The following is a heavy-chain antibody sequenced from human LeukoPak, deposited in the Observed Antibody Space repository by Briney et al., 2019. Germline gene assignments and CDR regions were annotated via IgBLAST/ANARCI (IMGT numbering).Heavy chain of an antibody. J-gene: IGHJ5*02. V-gene: IGHV4-61*02. D-gene: IGHD6-13*01. CDR3: ARDSSSWFDP. CDR2: IYTGGST. Sequence: SQTLSLTCTVSGGSISSGTYYWSWIRQPAGKGLEWIGRIYTGGSTNYNPSLKSRVTISVDTSKNQFSLRLSSVTAADTAVYYCARDSSSWFDPWGQGTLVTVSS. CDR1: GGSISSGTYY.